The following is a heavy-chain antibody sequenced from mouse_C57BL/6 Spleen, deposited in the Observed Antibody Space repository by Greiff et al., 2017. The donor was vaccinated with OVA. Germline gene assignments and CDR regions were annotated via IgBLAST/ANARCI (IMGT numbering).Heavy chain of an antibody. V-gene: IGHV2-2*01. CDR3: ARNGYYDWYFDV. CDR1: GFSLTSYG. CDR2: IWSGGST. D-gene: IGHD2-3*01. Sequence: VKLMESGPGLVQPSQSLSITCTVSGFSLTSYGVHWVRQSPGKGLEWLGVIWSGGSTDYNAAFISRLSISKDNSKSKVFFKMNSLQADDTAIYYCARNGYYDWYFDVWGTGTTVTVSS. J-gene: IGHJ1*03.